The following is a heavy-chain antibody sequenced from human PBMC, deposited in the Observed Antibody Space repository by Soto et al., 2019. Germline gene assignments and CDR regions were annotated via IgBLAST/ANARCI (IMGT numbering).Heavy chain of an antibody. V-gene: IGHV4-31*03. CDR3: AGRRYGDYSHPFDY. Sequence: QVQLQESGPGLVTPSQTLSLTCTVSGGSISSGGYYWSWIRQHPGKGLEWIGYIYYSGSTYYNPSLKSRVTISVDTSKNQFSLKLSPVTAADTDVHYCAGRRYGDYSHPFDYWGQGTLVTVSS. D-gene: IGHD4-17*01. CDR2: IYYSGST. J-gene: IGHJ4*02. CDR1: GGSISSGGYY.